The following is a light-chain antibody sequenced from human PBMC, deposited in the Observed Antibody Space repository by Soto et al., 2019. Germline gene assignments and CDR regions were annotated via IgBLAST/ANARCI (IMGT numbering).Light chain of an antibody. CDR2: GAS. CDR3: QQFGSSPRT. Sequence: VLTQSPGTLSLSPGERATLSCRASQSVSSTYLAWYQQKPGQAPRLLIYGASSRATGMPDRFSGSGSGTDFTLTISRLEPEDFAVYYCQQFGSSPRTFGQGTKVDIK. CDR1: QSVSSTY. J-gene: IGKJ1*01. V-gene: IGKV3-20*01.